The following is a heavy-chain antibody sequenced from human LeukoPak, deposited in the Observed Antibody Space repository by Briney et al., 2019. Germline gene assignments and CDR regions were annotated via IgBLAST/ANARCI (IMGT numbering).Heavy chain of an antibody. V-gene: IGHV3-30*18. Sequence: GGSLRLSCAASGFTFSSSGMHWVRQAPGKGLEWVAVISYDGRSKYYGDSVKGRFTISRDNSKNTLYLQMNSLGAEDSAVYYCAKDLGYYSSYYYGMDVWGQGTTVTVSS. D-gene: IGHD4-11*01. J-gene: IGHJ6*02. CDR1: GFTFSSSG. CDR2: ISYDGRSK. CDR3: AKDLGYYSSYYYGMDV.